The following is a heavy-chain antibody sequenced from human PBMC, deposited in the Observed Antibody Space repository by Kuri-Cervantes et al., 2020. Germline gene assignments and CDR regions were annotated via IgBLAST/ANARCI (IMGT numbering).Heavy chain of an antibody. CDR3: AATKIAYMDV. J-gene: IGHJ6*01. CDR2: ISYDGTNQ. Sequence: GGSLRLSCGASGFTFSSYAMHWVRQAPGEGLEWVAVISYDGTNQYYADSVKSRFSLSRDNSKNTLYLQMNSLRAEDTALYYCAATKIAYMDVWGQGTTVTVSS. D-gene: IGHD2-21*01. V-gene: IGHV3-30-3*01. CDR1: GFTFSSYA.